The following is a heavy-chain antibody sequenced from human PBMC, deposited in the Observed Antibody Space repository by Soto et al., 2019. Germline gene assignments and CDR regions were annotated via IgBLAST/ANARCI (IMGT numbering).Heavy chain of an antibody. V-gene: IGHV3-30-3*01. D-gene: IGHD3-16*01. CDR1: GFTFSSYA. CDR2: ISYDGSNK. Sequence: QVQLVESGGGVVQPGRSLRLSCAASGFTFSSYAMHWVRQAPGKGLEWVAVISYDGSNKYYADSVKGRFTISRDNSKNTLYLQMNSLRAEDTAVYYCASSPGGVVGSYFDYWGQGTLVTVSS. J-gene: IGHJ4*02. CDR3: ASSPGGVVGSYFDY.